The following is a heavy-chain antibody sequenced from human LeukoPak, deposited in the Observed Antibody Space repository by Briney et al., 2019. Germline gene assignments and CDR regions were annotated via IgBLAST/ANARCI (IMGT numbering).Heavy chain of an antibody. CDR2: IYYSGST. J-gene: IGHJ4*02. V-gene: IGHV4-39*01. CDR1: GGSISSSSYY. D-gene: IGHD3-3*01. CDR3: ARHYYDFWSGYSYYFDY. Sequence: PSENLSLTCTVSGGSISSSSYYWGWIRQPPGKGLEWIGSIYYSGSTYYNPSLKSRVTISVDTSKNQFSLKLSSVTAADTAVYYCARHYYDFWSGYSYYFDYWGQGTLVTVSS.